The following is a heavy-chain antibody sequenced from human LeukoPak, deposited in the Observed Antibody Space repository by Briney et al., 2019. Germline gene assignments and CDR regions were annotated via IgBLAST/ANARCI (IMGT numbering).Heavy chain of an antibody. CDR3: ASRIAVLGVAIRPFDS. Sequence: PGGSLRLSCEASGFPFNNYWMHWVRQPPGKGLVWVSRINGDGTSTTYADSVKGRFTISRDNAKNTLYLEMNSLRVEDTAVYYCASRIAVLGVAIRPFDSWGQGTLVTVSS. J-gene: IGHJ4*02. CDR2: INGDGTST. D-gene: IGHD3-3*01. CDR1: GFPFNNYW. V-gene: IGHV3-74*03.